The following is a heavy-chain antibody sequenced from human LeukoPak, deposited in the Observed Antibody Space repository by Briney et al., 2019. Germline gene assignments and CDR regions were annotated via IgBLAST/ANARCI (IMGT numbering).Heavy chain of an antibody. CDR1: GGTFSSYA. CDR3: AREFGDDY. J-gene: IGHJ4*02. Sequence: SVKVSCKASGGTFSSYAISWVRQAPGQGREWMGRIIPILGIANYAQKFQGRVTITADKSTSTAYMELSSLRSEDTAVYYCAREFGDDYWGQGTLVTVSS. CDR2: IIPILGIA. V-gene: IGHV1-69*04. D-gene: IGHD3-10*01.